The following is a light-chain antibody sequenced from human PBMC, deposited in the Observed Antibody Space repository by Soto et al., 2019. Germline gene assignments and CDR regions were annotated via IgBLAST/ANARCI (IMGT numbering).Light chain of an antibody. J-gene: IGLJ2*01. CDR3: SSYTTSTTLIV. V-gene: IGLV2-14*01. CDR2: EVN. CDR1: SSDIGGYNY. Sequence: QSALTQPASVSGSPGQSITISCTGTSSDIGGYNYVSWYQQHPGKAPKLMIYEVNNRPSGVSNRFSGSKSGNTASLTISGLQAKDEADYYCSSYTTSTTLIVFGGGTKVTVL.